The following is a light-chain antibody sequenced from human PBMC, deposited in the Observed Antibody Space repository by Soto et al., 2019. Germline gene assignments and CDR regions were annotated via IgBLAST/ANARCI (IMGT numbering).Light chain of an antibody. V-gene: IGKV1-39*01. CDR1: QSIGRN. J-gene: IGKJ3*01. CDR2: AGS. Sequence: DIQMTQSPSSLSASVGDRVTISCRSSQSIGRNLNWYLQKPGKAPKLLVYAGSHLQSGVPSRFSGGGSGTAFPLIISSLQPEDSATYYCQQSYNPPWTFGLGTKVDIK. CDR3: QQSYNPPWT.